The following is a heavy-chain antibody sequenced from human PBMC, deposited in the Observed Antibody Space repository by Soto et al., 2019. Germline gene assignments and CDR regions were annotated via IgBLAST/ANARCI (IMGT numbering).Heavy chain of an antibody. V-gene: IGHV5-51*01. CDR2: IYPGDSDT. D-gene: IGHD3-10*01. J-gene: IGHJ6*02. CDR1: GYSFTSYW. Sequence: GESLKISCKGSGYSFTSYWIGWVRQMPGKGLEWMGIIYPGDSDTRYSPSFQGQVTISADKSISTAYLQWSSLKASDTAMYYCARHGTYYYCSGSFDYYYGMDVWGQGTTVTVSS. CDR3: ARHGTYYYCSGSFDYYYGMDV.